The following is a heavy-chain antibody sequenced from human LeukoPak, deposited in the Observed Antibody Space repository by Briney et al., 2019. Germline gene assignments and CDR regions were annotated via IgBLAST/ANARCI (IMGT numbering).Heavy chain of an antibody. CDR2: INAGNGNT. J-gene: IGHJ1*01. CDR3: ARERGTWIQKYFQH. Sequence: ASVKVSCTASGYTFTSYAMHWVRQAHGQRLEWMGWINAGNGNTKYSQKFQGRVTITRDTSASTAYMELSSLRSEDTAVYYCARERGTWIQKYFQHWGQGTLVTVSS. CDR1: GYTFTSYA. V-gene: IGHV1-3*01. D-gene: IGHD5-18*01.